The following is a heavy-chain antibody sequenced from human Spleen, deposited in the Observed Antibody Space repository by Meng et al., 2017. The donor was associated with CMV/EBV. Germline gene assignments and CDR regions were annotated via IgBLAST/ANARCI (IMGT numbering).Heavy chain of an antibody. J-gene: IGHJ4*02. CDR1: GGSFSGYY. Sequence: SETLSLTCAVYGGSFSGYYWSWIRQPPGKGLEWIGEINHSGSTNYNPSLKSRVTISVDTSKNQFSLKVNSVTAADTAVYYCARRSVVPAAKVGDYFDYWGQGTLVTVSS. CDR2: INHSGST. D-gene: IGHD2-2*01. V-gene: IGHV4-34*01. CDR3: ARRSVVPAAKVGDYFDY.